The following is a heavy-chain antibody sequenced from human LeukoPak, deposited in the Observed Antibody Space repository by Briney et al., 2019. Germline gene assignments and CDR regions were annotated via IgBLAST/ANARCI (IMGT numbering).Heavy chain of an antibody. CDR2: ISGSGAST. CDR3: AKDSYASGRPLHTFDV. Sequence: GGSLRLSCAVSGLTFRDAAMTWVRQAPGKGLEWVSAISGSGASTHYADSVKGQFTISRDNSKNTLFLQMNSLRAEDTAIYYCAKDSYASGRPLHTFDVWGQGTMVTVSS. V-gene: IGHV3-23*01. D-gene: IGHD3-10*01. J-gene: IGHJ3*01. CDR1: GLTFRDAA.